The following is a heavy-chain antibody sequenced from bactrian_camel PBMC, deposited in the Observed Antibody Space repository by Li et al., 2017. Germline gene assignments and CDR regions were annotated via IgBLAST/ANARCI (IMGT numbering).Heavy chain of an antibody. J-gene: IGHJ4*01. V-gene: IGHV3S1*01. D-gene: IGHD3*01. CDR3: AARPWNFAGCNFHSPYNH. Sequence: HVQLVESGGGLVQPGGSLTISCAASGFTFSNYGMIWVRQAPGKGLEWVSGIASDSSSTAYADSVKGRFTISRDNAKNMLYLQMNSLKSEDTAMYYCAARPWNFAGCNFHSPYNHWGQGTQVTVS. CDR1: GFTFSNYG. CDR2: IASDSSST.